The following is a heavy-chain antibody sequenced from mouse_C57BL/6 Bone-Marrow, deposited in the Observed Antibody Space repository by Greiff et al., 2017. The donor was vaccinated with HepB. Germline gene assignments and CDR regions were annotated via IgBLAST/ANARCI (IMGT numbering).Heavy chain of an antibody. D-gene: IGHD4-1*01. CDR2: IWRGGST. V-gene: IGHV2-5*01. J-gene: IGHJ4*01. CDR3: AKKDWDYYYAMDY. Sequence: VQLQQSGPGLVQPSQSLSITCTVSGFSLTSYGVHWVRQSPGKGLEWLGVIWRGGSTDYNAAFMSRLSITKDNSKSQVFFKMNSLQADDTAIYYCAKKDWDYYYAMDYWGQGTSVTVSS. CDR1: GFSLTSYG.